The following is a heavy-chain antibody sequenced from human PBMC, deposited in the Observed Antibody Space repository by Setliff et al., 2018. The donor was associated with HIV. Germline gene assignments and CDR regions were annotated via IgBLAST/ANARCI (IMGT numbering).Heavy chain of an antibody. D-gene: IGHD1-7*01. Sequence: LTCIVSGGSISSYYWSWVRQAPGKGLEWVANIKQDGSEKYYVDSVKGRFTISRDNAKNSLYLQMNSLRAEDTAVYYCATDRGTYWGQGTLVTVSS. V-gene: IGHV3-7*03. CDR1: GGSISSYY. CDR3: ATDRGTY. CDR2: IKQDGSEK. J-gene: IGHJ4*02.